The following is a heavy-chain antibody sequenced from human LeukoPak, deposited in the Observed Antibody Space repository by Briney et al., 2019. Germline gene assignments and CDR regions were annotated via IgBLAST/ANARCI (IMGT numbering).Heavy chain of an antibody. Sequence: GGSLRLSCAVSGFTFNSYGMNWVRQAPGKGLEWVAVISYDGHNKNYADSVKGRFTISRDNSESTLYLQMNRLRAEETAVYYCAKEKLPSGYSFLTDYWGQGPLVTVSS. CDR3: AKEKLPSGYSFLTDY. CDR2: ISYDGHNK. CDR1: GFTFNSYG. D-gene: IGHD5-12*01. V-gene: IGHV3-30*18. J-gene: IGHJ4*02.